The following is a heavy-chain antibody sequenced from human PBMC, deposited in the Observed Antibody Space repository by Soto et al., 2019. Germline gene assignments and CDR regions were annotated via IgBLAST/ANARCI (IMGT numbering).Heavy chain of an antibody. D-gene: IGHD2-15*01. CDR2: ISTSSGDT. Sequence: QVRLVQSGAEVKKPGATEKVSCKASGYTFNRYAIHWVRQAPGQSLEGMGWISTSSGDTKYSEKIQGRATITRDTSASTAYLELGSLSSEDTAVYYCARDIQDCSGGSCGYYFDYWGQGTLVTVSA. CDR1: GYTFNRYA. J-gene: IGHJ4*02. CDR3: ARDIQDCSGGSCGYYFDY. V-gene: IGHV1-3*04.